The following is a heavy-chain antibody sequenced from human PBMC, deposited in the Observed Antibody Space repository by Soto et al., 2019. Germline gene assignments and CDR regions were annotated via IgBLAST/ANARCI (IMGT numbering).Heavy chain of an antibody. CDR2: ISDSGGGT. D-gene: IGHD3-10*01. CDR3: SEDRLGHPSPIDY. CDR1: GFTFSSYA. V-gene: IGHV3-23*01. Sequence: GGSLRLSCAASGFTFSSYAMSWVRQAPGKGLEWVSSISDSGGGTYIADSVKGRFTISRDNPKNTLFLQMNSLKSDDTAVYYCSEDRLGHPSPIDYRGQGPLVTVSS. J-gene: IGHJ4*02.